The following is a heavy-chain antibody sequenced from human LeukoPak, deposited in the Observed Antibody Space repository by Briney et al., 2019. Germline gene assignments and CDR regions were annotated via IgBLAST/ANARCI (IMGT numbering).Heavy chain of an antibody. CDR2: IKQDGSEK. CDR3: ARTGIAAAGPTNYYYYGMDV. D-gene: IGHD6-13*01. CDR1: GFTFSSYW. Sequence: PGGSLRLSCAASGFTFSSYWMSWVRQAPGKGLEWVANIKQDGSEKYYVDSVKGRFTISRDNAKNSLYLKMNSLRAEDTAVYYCARTGIAAAGPTNYYYYGMDVWGQGTTVTVSS. J-gene: IGHJ6*02. V-gene: IGHV3-7*01.